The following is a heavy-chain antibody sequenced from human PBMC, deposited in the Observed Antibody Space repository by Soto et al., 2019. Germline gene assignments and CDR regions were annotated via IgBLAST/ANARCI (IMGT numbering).Heavy chain of an antibody. J-gene: IGHJ3*02. V-gene: IGHV4-39*01. CDR1: GDSISRSSYY. D-gene: IGHD1-1*01. CDR3: VRHTNWNAAFDAFEI. Sequence: QLQLQESGPGLVKPSETLSLTCTVSGDSISRSSYYWGWIRQPPGMGLEWIGSIYYSGSSYYSPSLKSRVTISVDTSKNQISLKLTSVTAADTAVYYCVRHTNWNAAFDAFEIWGQGTMVTVSA. CDR2: IYYSGSS.